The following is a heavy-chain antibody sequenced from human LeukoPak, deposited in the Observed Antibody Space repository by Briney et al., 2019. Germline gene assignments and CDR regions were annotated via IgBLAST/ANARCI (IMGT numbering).Heavy chain of an antibody. Sequence: GASVTVSCTASGYTFSSYGITWVRQAPGQGLEGMGWVSAYNGNTNYAQKLQGRVTMTTDTSTRTAYMELRSLRSDDTAVYYCARAGSPYSYYYMDVWGKGTTVTVSS. CDR2: VSAYNGNT. D-gene: IGHD3-10*01. J-gene: IGHJ6*03. CDR3: ARAGSPYSYYYMDV. V-gene: IGHV1-18*01. CDR1: GYTFSSYG.